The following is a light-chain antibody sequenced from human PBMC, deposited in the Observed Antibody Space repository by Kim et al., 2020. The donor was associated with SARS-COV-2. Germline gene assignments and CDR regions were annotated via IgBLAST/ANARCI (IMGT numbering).Light chain of an antibody. CDR3: SSYAGTNNLL. Sequence: QSALTQPPSASGSPGQSVTISCTGTSSDVGSYNYVSWYQQHPGKAPKLMIYDVINRPSGVPDRFSGSKSGNTASLTVSGLQAEDEADYYCSSYAGTNNLLFGGGTQLTVL. CDR2: DVI. J-gene: IGLJ2*01. CDR1: SSDVGSYNY. V-gene: IGLV2-8*01.